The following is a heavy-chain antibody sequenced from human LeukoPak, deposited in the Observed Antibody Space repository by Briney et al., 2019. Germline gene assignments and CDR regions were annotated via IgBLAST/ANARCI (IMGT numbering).Heavy chain of an antibody. CDR1: GGSFSGYY. CDR2: INHSGST. Sequence: PSETLSLTCAVYGGSFSGYYWSWTRQPPGKGLEWIGEINHSGSTNYNPSLKSRVTISVDTSKNQFSLKLSSVTAADTAVYYCARVLFTYSSGSNLAIWGQGTMVTVSS. J-gene: IGHJ3*02. D-gene: IGHD6-19*01. V-gene: IGHV4-34*01. CDR3: ARVLFTYSSGSNLAI.